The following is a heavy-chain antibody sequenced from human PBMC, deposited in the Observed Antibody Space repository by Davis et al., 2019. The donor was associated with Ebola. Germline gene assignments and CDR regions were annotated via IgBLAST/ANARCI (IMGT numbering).Heavy chain of an antibody. J-gene: IGHJ3*01. V-gene: IGHV4-59*01. CDR3: ARGLNFGSSWTGSAFDL. Sequence: SETLSLTCNVSGGSINSYFWSWIRQPPGKGLEWIGYIYITGSTDYNPSLKSRVTISVDTSRNQFSLKLSSVTAADTAVYYCARGLNFGSSWTGSAFDLWGQGTRVSVSS. CDR1: GGSINSYF. D-gene: IGHD6-13*01. CDR2: IYITGST.